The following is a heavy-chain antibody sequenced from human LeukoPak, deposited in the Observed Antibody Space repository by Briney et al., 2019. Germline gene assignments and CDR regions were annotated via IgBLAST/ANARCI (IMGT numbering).Heavy chain of an antibody. Sequence: GGSLRLSCAASGFTFASYSMNWVRQAPGKGLEWVSSISGDSTYIYNAGSVKGRFTISRDNAQASLFLQMISLRADDTAVYYCARVSGRLERQSDLDYWGQGTLVIVPS. J-gene: IGHJ4*02. CDR1: GFTFASYS. V-gene: IGHV3-21*01. CDR2: ISGDSTYI. CDR3: ARVSGRLERQSDLDY. D-gene: IGHD1-1*01.